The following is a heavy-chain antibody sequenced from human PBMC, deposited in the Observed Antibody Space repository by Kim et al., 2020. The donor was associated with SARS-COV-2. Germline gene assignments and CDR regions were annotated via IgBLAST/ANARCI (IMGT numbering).Heavy chain of an antibody. V-gene: IGHV1-69*02. CDR1: GGTFSSYT. CDR2: IIPILGIA. Sequence: SVKVSCKASGGTFSSYTISWVRQAPGQGLEWMGRIIPILGIANYAQKFQGRVTITADKSTSTAYMELSSLRSEDTAVYYCARAGYYDSSGYPFDYWGQGTLVTVSS. J-gene: IGHJ4*02. D-gene: IGHD3-22*01. CDR3: ARAGYYDSSGYPFDY.